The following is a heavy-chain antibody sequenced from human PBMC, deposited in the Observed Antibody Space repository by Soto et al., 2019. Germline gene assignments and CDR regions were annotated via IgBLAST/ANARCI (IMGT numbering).Heavy chain of an antibody. J-gene: IGHJ4*02. D-gene: IGHD1-26*01. CDR1: GGSFSGYY. V-gene: IGHV4-34*01. Sequence: SSETLSLTCAVYGGSFSGYYWSWIRQPPGKGLEWIGEINHSGSTNHNPSLKSRVTISVDTSKNQFSLKLSSVTAADTAVYYCATSGSSIQYSGFDYWGQGTLVTVSS. CDR3: ATSGSSIQYSGFDY. CDR2: INHSGST.